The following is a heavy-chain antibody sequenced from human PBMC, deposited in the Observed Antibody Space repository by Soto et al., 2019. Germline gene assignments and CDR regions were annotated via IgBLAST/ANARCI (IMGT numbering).Heavy chain of an antibody. V-gene: IGHV1-18*01. CDR1: GYTFTSFG. CDR3: ARGVAAAGIDY. Sequence: ASVKVSCKTSGYTFTSFGITWVRQAPGQGLEWMGWISTYNGNTNYAQKVQGRVTMTTDTSTSTAYMELRSLRSDDTAVYYCARGVAAAGIDYWGQGTLVTVSS. D-gene: IGHD2-15*01. CDR2: ISTYNGNT. J-gene: IGHJ4*02.